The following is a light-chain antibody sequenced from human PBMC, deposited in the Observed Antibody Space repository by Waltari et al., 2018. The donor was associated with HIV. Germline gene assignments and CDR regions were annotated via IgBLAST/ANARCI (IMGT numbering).Light chain of an antibody. CDR3: QVWDTVTDQGV. J-gene: IGLJ3*02. CDR1: NIGSKS. Sequence: YVLTQPPSVSVAPGKTASLACGGDNIGSKSVHWYQQKPGQAPVLVVYYDSERPSGISERISGSNSGNTATLTIIRVEAGDEADYYCQVWDTVTDQGVFGGGTKLTVL. CDR2: YDS. V-gene: IGLV3-21*04.